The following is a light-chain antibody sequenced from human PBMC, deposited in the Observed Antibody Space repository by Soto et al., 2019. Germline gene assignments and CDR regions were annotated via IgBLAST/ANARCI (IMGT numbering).Light chain of an antibody. CDR2: DVS. V-gene: IGLV2-14*03. CDR3: SSYTSSSTLL. Sequence: QSALTQPASVSGSPGQSITISCTGTSSDVGGYNYVSWYQHHPGKAPKLIIYDVSNRPSGVSNRFSGSKSGNTASLTISGLQAEDEADYSCSSYTSSSTLLFGGGTKLTVL. CDR1: SSDVGGYNY. J-gene: IGLJ2*01.